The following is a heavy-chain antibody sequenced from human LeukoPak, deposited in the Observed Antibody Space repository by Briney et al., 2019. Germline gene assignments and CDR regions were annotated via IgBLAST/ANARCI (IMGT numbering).Heavy chain of an antibody. D-gene: IGHD5-18*01. CDR1: GFTFSSYD. Sequence: GGSLRLSCAASGFTFSSYDMHWVRQATGKGLEWVSAIGTAGDTYYPGSVKDRFTISRENAKNSLYLQMNSLRAGDTAVYYCARGHSYGYVKSWFDPWGQGTLVTVSS. CDR2: IGTAGDT. V-gene: IGHV3-13*01. CDR3: ARGHSYGYVKSWFDP. J-gene: IGHJ5*02.